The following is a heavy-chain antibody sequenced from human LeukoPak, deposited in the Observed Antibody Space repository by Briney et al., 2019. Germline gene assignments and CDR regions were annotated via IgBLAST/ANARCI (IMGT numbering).Heavy chain of an antibody. CDR1: GFTFSSYE. D-gene: IGHD2-15*01. J-gene: IGHJ4*02. V-gene: IGHV3-48*03. CDR2: ISSSGSTI. CDR3: ADCSGDSCYAAY. Sequence: GGSLRLSCAASGFTFSSYEMNWVRQAPGKGLEWVSYISSSGSTIYYADSVKGRFTISRDNAKNSLYLQMSGLRAEDTAVYYCADCSGDSCYAAYWGQGTLITVSS.